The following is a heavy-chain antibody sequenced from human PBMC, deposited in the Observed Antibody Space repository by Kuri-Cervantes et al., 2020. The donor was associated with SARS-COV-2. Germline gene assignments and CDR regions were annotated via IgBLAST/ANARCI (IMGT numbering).Heavy chain of an antibody. CDR2: IYHSGST. J-gene: IGHJ4*02. Sequence: SETLSLTCAVSGYSISSGYYWGWIRQPPGKGLEWIGSIYHSGSTYYNPSLKSRVTISVDTSKDQFSLKLSSVTAADTAVYYCARRLKDGPPDYWDQGTLVTVSS. V-gene: IGHV4-38-2*01. CDR1: GYSISSGYY. CDR3: ARRLKDGPPDY.